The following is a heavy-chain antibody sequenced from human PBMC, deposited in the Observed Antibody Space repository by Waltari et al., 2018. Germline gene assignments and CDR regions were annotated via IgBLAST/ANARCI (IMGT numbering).Heavy chain of an antibody. V-gene: IGHV3-30*03. Sequence: QVQLVESGGGVVQPGRSLRLSCAASGFSFSTYGMPWVRQAPGKGLEWVAFISYEGSKKYYSYSVKGRFTISRDNSKNTLFLQMDSLRVEDTAVYFCAGSGFNLVYWGQGSLVTVSS. J-gene: IGHJ4*02. CDR2: ISYEGSKK. D-gene: IGHD6-19*01. CDR1: GFSFSTYG. CDR3: AGSGFNLVY.